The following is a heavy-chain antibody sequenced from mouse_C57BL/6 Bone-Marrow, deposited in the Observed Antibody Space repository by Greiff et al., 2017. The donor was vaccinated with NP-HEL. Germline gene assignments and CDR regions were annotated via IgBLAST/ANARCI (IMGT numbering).Heavy chain of an antibody. D-gene: IGHD2-4*01. Sequence: EVQGVESGGDLVKPGGSLKLSCAASGFTFSSYGMSWVRRTPDKRLEWVATISSGGSYTYYPDSVKGRFTISRDNAKNTLYLQMSSLKSEDTAMYYCARQGYYDYDDYAMDYWGQGTSVTVSS. J-gene: IGHJ4*01. CDR1: GFTFSSYG. CDR2: ISSGGSYT. V-gene: IGHV5-6*01. CDR3: ARQGYYDYDDYAMDY.